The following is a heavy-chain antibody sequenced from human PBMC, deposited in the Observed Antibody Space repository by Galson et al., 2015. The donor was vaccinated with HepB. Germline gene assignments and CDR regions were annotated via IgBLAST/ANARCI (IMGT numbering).Heavy chain of an antibody. CDR3: ARDFGEDSSGYYQHYFDY. J-gene: IGHJ4*02. CDR2: ISYDGSNK. D-gene: IGHD3-22*01. CDR1: GFTFSSYG. V-gene: IGHV3-30*03. Sequence: SLRLSCAASGFTFSSYGMHWVRQAPGKGLEWVAVISYDGSNKYYADSVKGRFTISRDNSKNTLYLQMNSLRAEDTAVYYCARDFGEDSSGYYQHYFDYWGQGTLVTVSS.